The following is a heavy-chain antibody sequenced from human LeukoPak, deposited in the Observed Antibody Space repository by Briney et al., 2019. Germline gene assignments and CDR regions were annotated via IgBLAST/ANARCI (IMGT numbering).Heavy chain of an antibody. CDR1: GFTFSSYA. CDR2: ISGSGGST. CDR3: ARNFWSGYYRGACDY. Sequence: QPGGSLRLSCAASGFTFSSYAMSWVRQAPGKGLEWVSAISGSGGSTYYADSVKGRFTISRDNSKNTLYLQMNSLRAEDTAVYYCARNFWSGYYRGACDYWGQGTLVTVSS. V-gene: IGHV3-23*01. D-gene: IGHD3-3*01. J-gene: IGHJ4*02.